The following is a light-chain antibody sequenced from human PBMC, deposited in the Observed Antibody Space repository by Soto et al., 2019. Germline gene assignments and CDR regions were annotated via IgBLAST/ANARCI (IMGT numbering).Light chain of an antibody. CDR3: QHYNSWPRTWT. CDR2: RTS. V-gene: IGKV3-15*01. CDR1: QSISSN. J-gene: IGKJ1*01. Sequence: EIVMTQSPATLSVSPGERATLSCRASQSISSNLAWYQQKPGQAPRLLMFRTSSRATGFPARFSGSGSGTEFNLTISSLQSEDFAVYHCQHYNSWPRTWTFGQGTKVDIK.